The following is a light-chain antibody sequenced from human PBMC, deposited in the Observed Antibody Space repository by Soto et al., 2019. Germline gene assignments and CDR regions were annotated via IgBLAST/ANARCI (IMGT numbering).Light chain of an antibody. CDR1: HSVSSSY. J-gene: IGKJ2*01. CDR3: QQFGSLPHT. V-gene: IGKV3-20*01. Sequence: EIVLTQSPGTLSLSPGERATLSCRASHSVSSSYLAWYQQKSGQPPSHLIYYASSRATGIPDRFSGSGSGTVFTLTISRLESEDFAVYYCQQFGSLPHTFGQGTNLEIK. CDR2: YAS.